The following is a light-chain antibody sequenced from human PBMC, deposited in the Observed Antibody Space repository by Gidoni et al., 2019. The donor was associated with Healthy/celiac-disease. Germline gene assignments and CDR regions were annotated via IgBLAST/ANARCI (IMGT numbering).Light chain of an antibody. Sequence: QSVLTQPPSASGTPGQRVTISCSGSSSNIGSNYVYWYQQLPGTAPKLLISRNNQRPSGVPDRFSGSKSGTSASLAISGLRSEDEADYYCAAWDDSLGWVFGGGTKLTVL. V-gene: IGLV1-47*01. CDR2: RNN. CDR3: AAWDDSLGWV. CDR1: SSNIGSNY. J-gene: IGLJ3*02.